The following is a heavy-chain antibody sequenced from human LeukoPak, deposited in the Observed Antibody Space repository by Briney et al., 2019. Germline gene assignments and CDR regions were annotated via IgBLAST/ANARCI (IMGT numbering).Heavy chain of an antibody. J-gene: IGHJ6*03. CDR2: IYTSGST. CDR3: ARDRKYILTGYYKVTHYYYMDV. D-gene: IGHD3-9*01. V-gene: IGHV4-61*02. Sequence: SQTLSLTCTVSGGSISNGDYYWNWIRQPAGRALDWIGRIYTSGSTNYNPSLKSRITISLDTSKNQFSLKLSSVTAADTAVYYCARDRKYILTGYYKVTHYYYMDVWGKGTTVTISS. CDR1: GGSISNGDYY.